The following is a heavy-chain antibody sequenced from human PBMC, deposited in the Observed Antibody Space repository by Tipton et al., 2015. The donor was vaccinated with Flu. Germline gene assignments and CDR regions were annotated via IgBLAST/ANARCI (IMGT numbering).Heavy chain of an antibody. CDR3: ARDRGSYNIHLEYHYYYGMDV. J-gene: IGHJ6*02. CDR1: GYTFSNYG. V-gene: IGHV1-18*01. D-gene: IGHD1-26*01. Sequence: QLVQSGVEVKKPGASVKVSCKASGYTFSNYGTTWVRQAPGQGLEWMGWISGYDGDTNYAEKLQGRVTMTTDTSTNTAYMELRSLKSDDTAMYYCARDRGSYNIHLEYHYYYGMDVWGQGTTVTVSS. CDR2: ISGYDGDT.